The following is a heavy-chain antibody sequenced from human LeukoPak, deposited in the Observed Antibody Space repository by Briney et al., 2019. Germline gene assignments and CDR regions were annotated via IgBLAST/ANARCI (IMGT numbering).Heavy chain of an antibody. Sequence: GSLRLSCAVSGITLSNYGMSWVRQAPGKGLEWVAGISGSGGSPNYADSVKGRFTISRDNPKNTLYLQMNSLRVEDTAVYFCAKRGVVIRVILVGFHKEAYYFDSWGQGALVTVSS. V-gene: IGHV3-23*01. CDR3: AKRGVVIRVILVGFHKEAYYFDS. D-gene: IGHD3-22*01. CDR2: ISGSGGSP. J-gene: IGHJ4*02. CDR1: GITLSNYG.